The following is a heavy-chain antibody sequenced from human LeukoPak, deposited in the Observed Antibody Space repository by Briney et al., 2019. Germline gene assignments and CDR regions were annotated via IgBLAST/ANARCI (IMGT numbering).Heavy chain of an antibody. J-gene: IGHJ6*02. Sequence: PSETLSLTCTVSGGSISSGGHSWSWIRQSPGKGLEWIGYIYHSGSGSTYYNPSLKSRVTISIDKSKNQFSLKLNSVTAADTAVYYCARGIDGVDVWGQGTTVTVSS. CDR3: ARGIDGVDV. CDR1: GGSISSGGHS. V-gene: IGHV4-30-2*06. CDR2: IYHSGSGST. D-gene: IGHD2/OR15-2a*01.